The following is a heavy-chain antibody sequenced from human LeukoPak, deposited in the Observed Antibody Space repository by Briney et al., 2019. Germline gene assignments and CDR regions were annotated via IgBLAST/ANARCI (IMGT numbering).Heavy chain of an antibody. J-gene: IGHJ6*03. V-gene: IGHV3-23*01. CDR1: GFTFNNYA. Sequence: PGGSLRLSCAASGFTFNNYAMSWVRQAPGKGLEWVSAISGSGGSTYYADSVKGRFTISRDISKNTLYLQMNSLRAEDTAVYYCAKSGYYGSGSYLILYYYMDVWGKGTTVTISS. CDR3: AKSGYYGSGSYLILYYYMDV. CDR2: ISGSGGST. D-gene: IGHD3-10*01.